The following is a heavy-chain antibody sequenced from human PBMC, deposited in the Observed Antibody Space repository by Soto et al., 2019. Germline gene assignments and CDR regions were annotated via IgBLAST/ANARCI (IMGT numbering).Heavy chain of an antibody. D-gene: IGHD1-26*01. J-gene: IGHJ4*02. CDR1: GYTFTGYY. CDR3: ARPGNGGATWAPYYFDY. CDR2: INPSGGST. V-gene: IGHV1-46*03. Sequence: ASVKVSCKASGYTFTGYYMHWVRQAPGQGLEWMGIINPSGGSTSYAQKFQGRVTMTRDTSTSTVYMELSSLRSEDTAVYYCARPGNGGATWAPYYFDYWGQGTLVTVSS.